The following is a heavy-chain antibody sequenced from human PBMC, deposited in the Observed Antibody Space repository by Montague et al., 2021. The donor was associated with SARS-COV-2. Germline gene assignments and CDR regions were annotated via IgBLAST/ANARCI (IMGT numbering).Heavy chain of an antibody. CDR3: ARRGYYDSAGYHWHLDL. D-gene: IGHD3-22*01. Sequence: SETLSLTCTVSGGSINDHYRSWIRQSPSKGLEWIGYISSNGKTNXNPSLKSRVTLSADASRNEFSLKLDSVTAADTAVYFCARRGYYDSAGYHWHLDLWGRGMLVTVSS. V-gene: IGHV4-4*09. CDR2: ISSNGKT. J-gene: IGHJ2*01. CDR1: GGSINDHY.